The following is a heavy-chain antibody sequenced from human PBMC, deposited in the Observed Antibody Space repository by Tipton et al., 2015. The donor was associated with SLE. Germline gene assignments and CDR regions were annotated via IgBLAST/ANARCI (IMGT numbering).Heavy chain of an antibody. D-gene: IGHD1-26*01. Sequence: TLSLTCAVYGGSFSGYYWSWIRQPPGKGPEWIGEINHSGSTNYNPSLKSRVTISVDTSKSQFSLKLSSVTAADTAVYYCARGSRVEEELDYWGQGTLVTVSS. J-gene: IGHJ4*02. CDR3: ARGSRVEEELDY. V-gene: IGHV4-34*01. CDR1: GGSFSGYY. CDR2: INHSGST.